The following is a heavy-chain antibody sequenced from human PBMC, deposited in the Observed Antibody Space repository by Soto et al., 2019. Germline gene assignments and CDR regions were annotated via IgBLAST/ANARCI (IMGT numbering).Heavy chain of an antibody. CDR1: GGSISSGGYY. Sequence: SETLSLTCTVSGGSISSGGYYWSWIRQHPGKGLEWIGYIYYSGSTYYNPSLKSRVTISVDTSKNQFSLKLSSVTAADTAVYYCAWRDGSWYYFGYWGQGTLVTVSS. J-gene: IGHJ4*02. D-gene: IGHD6-13*01. CDR2: IYYSGST. V-gene: IGHV4-31*03. CDR3: AWRDGSWYYFGY.